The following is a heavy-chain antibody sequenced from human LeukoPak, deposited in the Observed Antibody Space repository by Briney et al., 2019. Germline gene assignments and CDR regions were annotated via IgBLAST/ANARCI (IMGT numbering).Heavy chain of an antibody. Sequence: ASAKVSCKASGYTFTSYGINWVRQAPGQALEWMGWISAYNGNTNYAQKLQGRVTMTTDTTTSTAYMELRSLRSDDTAVYYCARNTGYCSSTSCYDWFVPWGQGTLVTVSS. CDR3: ARNTGYCSSTSCYDWFVP. D-gene: IGHD2-2*01. CDR2: ISAYNGNT. CDR1: GYTFTSYG. V-gene: IGHV1-18*04. J-gene: IGHJ5*02.